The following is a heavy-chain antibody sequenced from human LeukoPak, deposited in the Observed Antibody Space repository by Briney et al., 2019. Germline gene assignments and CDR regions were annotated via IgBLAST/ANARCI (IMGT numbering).Heavy chain of an antibody. CDR2: ISSSSSYI. Sequence: PGGSLRLSCAASGFTFSSYSMNWVRQAPGKGLEWVLSISSSSSYIYYADSVKGRFTISRDNAKNSLYLQMNSLRAEDTAVYYCARIVITPPHGMDVWGQGTTVTVSS. CDR3: ARIVITPPHGMDV. J-gene: IGHJ6*02. D-gene: IGHD3-16*01. CDR1: GFTFSSYS. V-gene: IGHV3-21*01.